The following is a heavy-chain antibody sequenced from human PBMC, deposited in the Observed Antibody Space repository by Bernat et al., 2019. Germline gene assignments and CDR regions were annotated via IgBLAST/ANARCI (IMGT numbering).Heavy chain of an antibody. D-gene: IGHD6-6*01. J-gene: IGHJ6*02. CDR2: IWYDGSNK. CDR3: ARDWQQLVRYYYYGMDV. Sequence: QVQLVESGGGVVQPGRSLRPSCAASGFTFSSYGMHWVRRAPGKGREWVAVIWYDGSNKYYADSVKGRFTISRDNSKNTLYLQMNSLRAEDTAVYYCARDWQQLVRYYYYGMDVWGQGTTVTVSS. V-gene: IGHV3-33*01. CDR1: GFTFSSYG.